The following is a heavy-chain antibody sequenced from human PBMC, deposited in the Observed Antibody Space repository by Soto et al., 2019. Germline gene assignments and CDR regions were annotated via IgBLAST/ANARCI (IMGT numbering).Heavy chain of an antibody. Sequence: GASVKVSCKASGGTFSSYAISWVRQAPGQGLEWMGGIIPIFGTANYAQKFQGRVTITADESTSTAYMELSSLRSEDTAVYYCAITGVYSCRWYSDYHYVKYVWGQGTTVTV. V-gene: IGHV1-69*13. CDR3: AITGVYSCRWYSDYHYVKYV. J-gene: IGHJ6*02. CDR1: GGTFSSYA. CDR2: IIPIFGTA. D-gene: IGHD6-13*01.